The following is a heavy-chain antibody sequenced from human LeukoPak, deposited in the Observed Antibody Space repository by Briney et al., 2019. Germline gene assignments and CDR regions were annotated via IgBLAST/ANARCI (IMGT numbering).Heavy chain of an antibody. Sequence: GGSLRLSCAASGFTFSSYSMNWVRQAPGRGLEWVSSISSSSSYIYYADSVKGRFTISRDNAKNPLYLQMNSLRAEDTAVYYCARALGYGFIAAEYYFDYWGQGTLVTVSS. CDR1: GFTFSSYS. CDR2: ISSSSSYI. V-gene: IGHV3-21*01. CDR3: ARALGYGFIAAEYYFDY. J-gene: IGHJ4*02. D-gene: IGHD5-18*01.